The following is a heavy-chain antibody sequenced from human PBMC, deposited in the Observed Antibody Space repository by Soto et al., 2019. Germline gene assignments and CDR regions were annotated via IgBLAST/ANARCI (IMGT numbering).Heavy chain of an antibody. CDR2: IIPIFGTA. CDR3: AVSRDGMLSPYYYGMAV. D-gene: IGHD2-8*01. J-gene: IGHJ6*02. V-gene: IGHV1-69*12. Sequence: QVQLVQSGAEVKKPGSSVKVSCKASGGTFSSYAISWVRQAPGQGLEWMGGIIPIFGTANYAQKFQGRVTMTADESTSTAYMELSSLRSEDTAVYYCAVSRDGMLSPYYYGMAVWGQGTTVTVSS. CDR1: GGTFSSYA.